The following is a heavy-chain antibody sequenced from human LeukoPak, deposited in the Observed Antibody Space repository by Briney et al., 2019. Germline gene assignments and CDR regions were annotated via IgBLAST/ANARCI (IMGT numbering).Heavy chain of an antibody. CDR1: GYSISSGYY. D-gene: IGHD1-7*01. J-gene: IGHJ4*02. V-gene: IGHV4-38-2*02. CDR3: ARAIGITGTTSFDY. Sequence: KPSETLSLTCIVSGYSISSGYYWGWIRQPPGKGLEWIGSLYHSGSTYYNTSLKSRVTISVDTSKNQLSLTLSSVTAADTGVYYCARAIGITGTTSFDYWGQGTLVTDSS. CDR2: LYHSGST.